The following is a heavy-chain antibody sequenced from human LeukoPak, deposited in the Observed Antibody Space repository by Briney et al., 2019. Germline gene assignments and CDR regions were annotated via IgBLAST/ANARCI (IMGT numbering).Heavy chain of an antibody. D-gene: IGHD3-22*01. V-gene: IGHV3-23*01. Sequence: TGGSLRLSCAASGFIFSNYAVSWVRQAPRKGPEWVSSISASGGKTDYADSVKGRFTISRDNSKKTVFLQMNSLRAEDTAVYCCARGRTYYYDSSAGYWGQGTLVTVSS. CDR3: ARGRTYYYDSSAGY. CDR2: ISASGGKT. J-gene: IGHJ4*02. CDR1: GFIFSNYA.